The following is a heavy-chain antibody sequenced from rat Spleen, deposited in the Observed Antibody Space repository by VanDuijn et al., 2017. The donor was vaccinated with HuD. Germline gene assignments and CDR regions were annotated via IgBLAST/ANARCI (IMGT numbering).Heavy chain of an antibody. CDR3: ARHSSSFIYFHY. CDR1: GFTFSNYV. Sequence: EVQLVESGGGLVQPGRSLKLSCAASGFTFSNYVMAWVSQAPTKGLEWVASISTGGGNTYYRDSVKGRFTISRDDSKSTLYLQMDSLRSEDTATYFCARHSSSFIYFHYWGQGVMVTVSS. CDR2: ISTGGGNT. V-gene: IGHV5S23*01. D-gene: IGHD1-2*01. J-gene: IGHJ2*01.